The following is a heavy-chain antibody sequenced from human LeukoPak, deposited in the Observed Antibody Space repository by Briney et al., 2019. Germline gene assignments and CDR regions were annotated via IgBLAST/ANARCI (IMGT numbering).Heavy chain of an antibody. CDR1: GFTFSSYG. D-gene: IGHD2-8*01. CDR2: ISYDGSNK. CDR3: AKDHDIYCTNGVCSHYMDV. J-gene: IGHJ6*03. Sequence: GGSLRLSCAASGFTFSSYGMHWVRQAPGKGLEWVAVISYDGSNKYYADSVKGRFTISRDNSKNTLYLQMNSLRAEDTAVYYCAKDHDIYCTNGVCSHYMDVWGKGTTVTVSS. V-gene: IGHV3-30*18.